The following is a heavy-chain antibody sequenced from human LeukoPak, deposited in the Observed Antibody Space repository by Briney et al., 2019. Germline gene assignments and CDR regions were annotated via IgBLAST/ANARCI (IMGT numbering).Heavy chain of an antibody. CDR1: GGTFSSYA. Sequence: ASVKVSCKASGGTFSSYAISWVRQAPGQGLEWMGGIIPIFGTANYAQKFQGRVTITRNTSISTAYMELSSLRSEDTAVYYCARKDAFDIWGQGTMVTVSS. V-gene: IGHV1-69*05. J-gene: IGHJ3*02. CDR2: IIPIFGTA. CDR3: ARKDAFDI.